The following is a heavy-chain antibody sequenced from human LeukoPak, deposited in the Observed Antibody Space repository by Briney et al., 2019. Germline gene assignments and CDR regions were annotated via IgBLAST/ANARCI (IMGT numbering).Heavy chain of an antibody. J-gene: IGHJ4*02. CDR3: ARLYDSVGYYYPFDY. CDR2: IYYSGST. CDR1: GGSISSGDYY. Sequence: SETLSLTCTVSGGSISSGDYYWSWIHQPPGKGLEWIGYIYYSGSTYYNPSLKSRVTISVDTSKNQFSLKLSSVTAADTAVYYCARLYDSVGYYYPFDYWGQGTLVTVSS. V-gene: IGHV4-30-4*01. D-gene: IGHD3-22*01.